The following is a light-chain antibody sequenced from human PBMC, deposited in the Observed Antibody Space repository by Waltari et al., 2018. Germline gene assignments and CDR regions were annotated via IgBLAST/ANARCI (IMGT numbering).Light chain of an antibody. V-gene: IGLV1-40*01. CDR3: QSYDSSLSGWV. CDR2: GNT. J-gene: IGLJ3*02. CDR1: SSNIGAGYD. Sequence: QSVLTQPPSVSGAPGQRVTISCTGSSSNIGAGYDVHWYQQVPGTAPKLLIYGNTNRPSGVPDRFSGSKSGTSASLASTGRQAEDEADYYCQSYDSSLSGWVFGGGTKLTVL.